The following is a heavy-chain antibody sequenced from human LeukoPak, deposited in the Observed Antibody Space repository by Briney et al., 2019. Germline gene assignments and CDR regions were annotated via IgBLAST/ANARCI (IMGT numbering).Heavy chain of an antibody. CDR2: IYYSGST. V-gene: IGHV4-59*01. Sequence: PSETLSLTCTVSGGSISSYYWSWIRQPPGKGLEWIGYIYYSGSTSYNPSLKSRVTISVDMSKNQFSLKLSSVTAADTAVYYCARRRDAFDIWGQGTMITVSS. J-gene: IGHJ3*02. CDR3: ARRRDAFDI. CDR1: GGSISSYY.